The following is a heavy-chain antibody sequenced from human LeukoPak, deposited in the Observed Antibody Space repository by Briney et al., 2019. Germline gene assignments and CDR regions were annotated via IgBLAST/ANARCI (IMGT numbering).Heavy chain of an antibody. V-gene: IGHV4-30-4*01. CDR1: GGSISSGDYY. CDR2: IYFSGNT. Sequence: PSETVSLTCTVSGGSISSGDYYWSWIRQPPGKGLEWIGYIYFSGNTYYNPSLKSRATISVDTSKNQFSLKLSSVTAADTAVYYCARLYRGVAVAGPDYWGQGTVVTASS. CDR3: ARLYRGVAVAGPDY. J-gene: IGHJ4*02. D-gene: IGHD6-19*01.